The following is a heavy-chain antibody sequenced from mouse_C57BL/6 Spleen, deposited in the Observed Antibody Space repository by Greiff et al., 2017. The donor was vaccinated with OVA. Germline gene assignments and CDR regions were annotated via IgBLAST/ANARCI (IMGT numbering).Heavy chain of an antibody. D-gene: IGHD4-1*01. J-gene: IGHJ3*01. CDR1: GFTFSSYA. Sequence: EVKLVESGGGLVKPGGSLKLSCAASGFTFSSYAMSWVRQTPEKRLEWVATISDGGSYTYYPDNVKGRFTISRDNAKNNLYLQMSHLKSEDTAMYYCARDQTGKGFAYWGQGTLVTVSA. CDR2: ISDGGSYT. V-gene: IGHV5-4*01. CDR3: ARDQTGKGFAY.